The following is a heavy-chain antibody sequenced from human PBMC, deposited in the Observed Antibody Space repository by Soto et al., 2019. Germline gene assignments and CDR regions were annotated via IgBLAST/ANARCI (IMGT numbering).Heavy chain of an antibody. J-gene: IGHJ6*02. V-gene: IGHV4-30-4*01. CDR2: IYYSGST. CDR3: ARDYMVRGNYGMDV. Sequence: SETLSLTCTVSGGSISSGDYYWSWIRQPPGKGLEWIGYIYYSGSTYYNPSLKSRVTISVDTSKNQFSLKLSSVTAADTAVYYCARDYMVRGNYGMDVQGHGTTVTVSS. CDR1: GGSISSGDYY. D-gene: IGHD3-10*01.